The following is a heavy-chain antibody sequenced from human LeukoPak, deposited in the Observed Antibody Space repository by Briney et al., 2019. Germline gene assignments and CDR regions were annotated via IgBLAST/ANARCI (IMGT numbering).Heavy chain of an antibody. Sequence: PGGSLRLSCAASGFTFSSYAMSWVRQAPGKGLEWVSAISGSGGSTYYADSVKGRFTISRDNSKNTLYLQMNSLRAEDTAVYYCATYYDSSGYNFQHWGQGTLVTVSS. V-gene: IGHV3-23*01. D-gene: IGHD3-22*01. CDR3: ATYYDSSGYNFQH. CDR2: ISGSGGST. CDR1: GFTFSSYA. J-gene: IGHJ1*01.